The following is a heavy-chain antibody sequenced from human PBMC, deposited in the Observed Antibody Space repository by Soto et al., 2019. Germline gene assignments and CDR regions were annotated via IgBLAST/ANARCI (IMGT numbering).Heavy chain of an antibody. CDR2: IDYSGTT. J-gene: IGHJ4*02. CDR1: GGSISSGGYY. CDR3: ASRDVDTTLVGNDY. D-gene: IGHD5-18*01. V-gene: IGHV4-31*03. Sequence: QVHLQESGPGLVKPSQTLALTCTVSGGSISSGGYYWDWVRQHPEKGLEWIGFIDYSGTTYYPPSLKSRVTMSVDTSKNQFSLTLRSVTAADTAVYYCASRDVDTTLVGNDYWGQGSVVVVSS.